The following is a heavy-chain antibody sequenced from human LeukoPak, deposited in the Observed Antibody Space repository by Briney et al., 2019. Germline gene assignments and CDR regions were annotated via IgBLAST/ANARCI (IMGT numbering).Heavy chain of an antibody. CDR2: FSVNDDTL. J-gene: IGHJ6*02. CDR3: AKGSQLLVGVMDI. V-gene: IGHV3-23*01. Sequence: GGSLRLSCVASGFTFGSQPMSWVRQAPGKGLEWVSAFSVNDDTLRYAESVKGRFTISRDTSKNTLYLQMNNLSAEDTALYYRAKGSQLLVGVMDIWGQGTTVTVSS. CDR1: GFTFGSQP. D-gene: IGHD6-13*01.